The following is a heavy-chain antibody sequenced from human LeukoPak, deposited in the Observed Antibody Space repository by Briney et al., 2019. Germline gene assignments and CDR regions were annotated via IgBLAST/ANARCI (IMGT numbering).Heavy chain of an antibody. CDR1: VLPFGCFI. J-gene: IGHJ2*01. D-gene: IGHD1-26*01. CDR3: ARDRTVGASYWYFDL. CDR2: ISGGVGNP. V-gene: IGHV3-23*01. Sequence: PGGALRLSCAAPVLPFGCFIMRWVRQAPGKGLVWVSDISGGVGNPYYADSVKGRATISRDNPKHTLYLQINRLRAEDTAVYYCARDRTVGASYWYFDLWGRGNLVTVSS.